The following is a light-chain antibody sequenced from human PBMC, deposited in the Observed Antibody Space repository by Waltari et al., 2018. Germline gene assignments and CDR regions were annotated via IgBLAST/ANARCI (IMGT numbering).Light chain of an antibody. V-gene: IGLV2-14*01. CDR1: SSDIGSYNY. J-gene: IGLJ2*01. CDR3: SSYTSTPLMA. CDR2: EVS. Sequence: QSVLTQPASVSGSPGQSIVISCTGTSSDIGSYNYVSWYQQYPGRAPKLLIYEVSNRPSGVSDRFSGSKSGNTASLTISGLQTEDEADYYCSSYTSTPLMAFGGGTKLVVL.